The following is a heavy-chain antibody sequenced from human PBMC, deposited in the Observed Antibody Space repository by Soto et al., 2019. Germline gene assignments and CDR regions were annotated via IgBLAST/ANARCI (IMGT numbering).Heavy chain of an antibody. CDR1: GFTVSSTY. V-gene: IGHV3-66*01. CDR2: IYSGGTT. D-gene: IGHD2-21*02. CDR3: ARDRAYCGGDCYSSY. Sequence: EVQLEESGGGLVQPGGSLRLSCAASGFTVSSTYMSWVRQAPGKGLEWVSIIYSGGTTYYADSVKGRFTISRDNSKNTLYLQMNSLRVEDTAVYYCARDRAYCGGDCYSSYWGQGTLVTVSS. J-gene: IGHJ4*02.